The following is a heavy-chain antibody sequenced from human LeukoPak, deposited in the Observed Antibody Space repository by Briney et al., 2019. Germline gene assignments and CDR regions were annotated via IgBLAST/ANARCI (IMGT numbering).Heavy chain of an antibody. Sequence: GGSLRLSCAASGFIVSSNYMSWVRQAPGKGLEWVSVTYSGGSTYYADSVKGRFTISRDNSKNTLYLQMNSLRAEDTAVYYCARVGGSGYYYVGYWGQGTLVTVSS. J-gene: IGHJ4*02. V-gene: IGHV3-53*01. CDR3: ARVGGSGYYYVGY. D-gene: IGHD3-22*01. CDR1: GFIVSSNY. CDR2: TYSGGST.